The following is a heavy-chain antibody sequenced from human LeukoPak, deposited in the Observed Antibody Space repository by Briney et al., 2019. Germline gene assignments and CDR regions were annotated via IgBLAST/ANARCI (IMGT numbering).Heavy chain of an antibody. CDR2: ISAYNGNT. CDR3: ARAKTDWSGNNWFDP. Sequence: GASVEVSCKTSGYTFTSYGISWVRQAPGQGLEWMGWISAYNGNTNYAQKLQGRVTMTTDTSTSTAYMELRSLRSDDTAVYYCARAKTDWSGNNWFDPWGQGTLVTVSS. J-gene: IGHJ5*02. CDR1: GYTFTSYG. D-gene: IGHD3-3*01. V-gene: IGHV1-18*01.